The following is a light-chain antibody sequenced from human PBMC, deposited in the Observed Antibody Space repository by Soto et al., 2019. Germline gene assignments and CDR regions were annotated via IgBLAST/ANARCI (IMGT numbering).Light chain of an antibody. CDR2: DVN. Sequence: QSALAQPRSVSGSPGQSVTISCTGTSSDVGGYNYVTWYQHHPGKAPKLKIYDVNKRPSGVPDRFSGSRSGNTASLTISGLQTEDEAEYFCCSYAGSNTLVCGGGTQLTVL. J-gene: IGLJ3*02. CDR3: CSYAGSNTLV. CDR1: SSDVGGYNY. V-gene: IGLV2-11*01.